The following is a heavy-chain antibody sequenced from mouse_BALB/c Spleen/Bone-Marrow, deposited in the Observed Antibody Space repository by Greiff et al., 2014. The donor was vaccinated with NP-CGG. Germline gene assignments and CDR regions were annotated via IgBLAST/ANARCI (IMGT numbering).Heavy chain of an antibody. CDR2: ISSGGSYT. Sequence: EVHLVESGGDLVKPGGSLKPSCAASGFTFSSYGMSWVRQTPDKRLEWVATISSGGSYTYYPDSVKGRFTISRDNAKNTLYLQMSSLKSEDTAMYYCARQYGNLGVMDYWGQGTSVTVSS. CDR1: GFTFSSYG. V-gene: IGHV5-6*01. D-gene: IGHD2-1*01. J-gene: IGHJ4*01. CDR3: ARQYGNLGVMDY.